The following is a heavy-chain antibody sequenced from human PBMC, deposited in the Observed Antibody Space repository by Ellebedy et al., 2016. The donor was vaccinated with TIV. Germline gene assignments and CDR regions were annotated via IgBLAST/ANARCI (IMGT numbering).Heavy chain of an antibody. V-gene: IGHV3-30*03. Sequence: GESLKISXAASGFTFSSYGMHWVRQAPGKGLEWVAVISYDGSNKYYADSVKGRFTISRDNAKNSLYLQMNSLRAEDTAVYYCAREAAGSSGWSYFDYWGQGTLVTVSS. J-gene: IGHJ4*02. CDR3: AREAAGSSGWSYFDY. CDR1: GFTFSSYG. D-gene: IGHD6-19*01. CDR2: ISYDGSNK.